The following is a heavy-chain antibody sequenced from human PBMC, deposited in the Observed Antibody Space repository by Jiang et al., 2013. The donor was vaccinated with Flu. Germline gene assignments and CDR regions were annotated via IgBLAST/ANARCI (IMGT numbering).Heavy chain of an antibody. Sequence: IWYDGSNKYYADSVKGRFTISRDNSKNTLYLQMNSLRAEDTAVYYCARDIGDYYDSSDYWGQGTLVTVSS. J-gene: IGHJ4*02. CDR3: ARDIGDYYDSSDY. V-gene: IGHV3-33*01. CDR2: IWYDGSNK. D-gene: IGHD3-22*01.